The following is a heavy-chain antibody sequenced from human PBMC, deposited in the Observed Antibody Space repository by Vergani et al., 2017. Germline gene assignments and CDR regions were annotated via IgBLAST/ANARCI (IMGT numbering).Heavy chain of an antibody. J-gene: IGHJ6*03. CDR1: GGSLSSSNW. V-gene: IGHV4-4*02. D-gene: IGHD6-13*01. CDR3: ASRIAAAGSSYYYYDYMDV. Sequence: QVQLQESGPGLVKPSGTLSLTCAVSGGSLSSSNWWSWVRQPPGKGLEWIGEIYHSGSTNYNPSLKSRVTISVDKSKNQFSLKLSSVTAADTAVYYCASRIAAAGSSYYYYDYMDVWGKGTTVTVSS. CDR2: IYHSGST.